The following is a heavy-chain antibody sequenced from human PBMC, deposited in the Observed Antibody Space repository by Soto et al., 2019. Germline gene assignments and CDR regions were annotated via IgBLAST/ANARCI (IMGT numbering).Heavy chain of an antibody. CDR3: ARASTPDSTGYDY. D-gene: IGHD3-3*01. CDR2: SRNRVKSFTT. CDR1: GFTLSDHY. Sequence: EVQLVESGGGLVQPGGSLRLSCAASGFTLSDHYLDWVRQAPGKGLEWVGRSRNRVKSFTTAYAASVRGRFTFSRDDSTNSLYLQMNSLKTDDKAVYYCARASTPDSTGYDYWGQGTLVTVSS. V-gene: IGHV3-72*01. J-gene: IGHJ4*02.